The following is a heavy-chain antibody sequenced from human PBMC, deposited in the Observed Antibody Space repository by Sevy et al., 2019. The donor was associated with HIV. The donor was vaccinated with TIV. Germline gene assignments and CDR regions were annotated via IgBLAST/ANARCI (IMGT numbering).Heavy chain of an antibody. J-gene: IGHJ4*02. D-gene: IGHD3-10*01. CDR2: IFFSGST. CDR1: GVSMSGSSYD. Sequence: SETLSLTCTVSGVSMSGSSYDWGWIRQRPGKGLEWISGIFFSGSTYYNPSLKGRLTISVDTSKSQFSLKLNSVTAADTALYYCARQGGLVDRAFDYWGQGTLVTVSS. CDR3: ARQGGLVDRAFDY. V-gene: IGHV4-39*01.